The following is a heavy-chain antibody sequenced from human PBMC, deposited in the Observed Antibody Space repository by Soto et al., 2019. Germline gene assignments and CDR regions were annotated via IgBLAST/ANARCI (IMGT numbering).Heavy chain of an antibody. CDR3: AKDPQHEGY. CDR2: VSSGGNNK. V-gene: IGHV3-30-3*01. D-gene: IGHD2-2*01. Sequence: QVQLVESGGGVVQPGRSLRLSCAASGFSFSSYAMHWVRQAPGKGLEWVAVVSSGGNNKYYADSVKGRFTISRDNSKNTLYLQMNSLRPEDTAVYYCAKDPQHEGYGGQGNLVSVSS. J-gene: IGHJ4*02. CDR1: GFSFSSYA.